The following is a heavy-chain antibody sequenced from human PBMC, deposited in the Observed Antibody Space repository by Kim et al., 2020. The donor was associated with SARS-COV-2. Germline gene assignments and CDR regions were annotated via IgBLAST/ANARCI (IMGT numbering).Heavy chain of an antibody. Sequence: SETLSLTCTVSGGSISSSSYYWGWIRQPPGKGLEWIGSIYYSGSTYYNPSLKSRVTISVDTSKNQFSLKLSSVTAADTAVYYCARQAPADVDTAMVNGYFDYWGQGTLVTVSS. J-gene: IGHJ4*02. D-gene: IGHD5-18*01. CDR3: ARQAPADVDTAMVNGYFDY. CDR1: GGSISSSSYY. V-gene: IGHV4-39*01. CDR2: IYYSGST.